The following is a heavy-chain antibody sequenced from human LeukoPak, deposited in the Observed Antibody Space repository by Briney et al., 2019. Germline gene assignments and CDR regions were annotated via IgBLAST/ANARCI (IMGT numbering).Heavy chain of an antibody. CDR3: ARLWRAAIDY. J-gene: IGHJ4*02. V-gene: IGHV4-39*01. CDR1: GGSISSSSYY. Sequence: SETLSLTCTVSGGSISSSSYYWGWIRQPPGKGLEWIGSIYYSGSTYYNPSLKSRVTISADTSKNQFSRKLNSVTAADTAVYYCARLWRAAIDYGGQGTLVTVSS. D-gene: IGHD1-1*01. CDR2: IYYSGST.